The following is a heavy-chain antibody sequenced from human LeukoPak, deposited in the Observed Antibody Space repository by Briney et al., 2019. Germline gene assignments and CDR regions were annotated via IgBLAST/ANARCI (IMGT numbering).Heavy chain of an antibody. J-gene: IGHJ4*02. D-gene: IGHD2-15*01. CDR1: GGSFTGYY. Sequence: SETLSLTRGVSGGSFTGYYWTWIRQPPGKGLEWIGEINHSGSTNYNPSLKSRVTISVDTSKNQFSLKLSSVTAADTAVYYCARASGWNCSGATCHGGNFDYWGKGTLVTVSS. CDR2: INHSGST. V-gene: IGHV4-34*01. CDR3: ARASGWNCSGATCHGGNFDY.